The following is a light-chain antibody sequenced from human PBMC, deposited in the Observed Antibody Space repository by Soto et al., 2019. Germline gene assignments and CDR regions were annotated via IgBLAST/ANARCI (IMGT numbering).Light chain of an antibody. J-gene: IGLJ1*01. Sequence: QSALTQPPSASGSPGQSVAISCTGTSSDVGAYNYVSWYQRHPGKAPKLMIYEVSKRPSGVSNRFSGSKSGNTASLTISGLQAEDEADYYCCSYAGSSTFYVFGTGTKLTVL. CDR2: EVS. CDR1: SSDVGAYNY. CDR3: CSYAGSSTFYV. V-gene: IGLV2-23*02.